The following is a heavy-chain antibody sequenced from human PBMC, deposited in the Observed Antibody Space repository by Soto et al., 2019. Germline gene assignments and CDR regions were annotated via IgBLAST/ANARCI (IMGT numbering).Heavy chain of an antibody. CDR3: ARDRITMIVVANDAFYI. J-gene: IGHJ3*02. V-gene: IGHV1-18*04. Sequence: ASVKVSCKASGYTFTSYGISWVRQAPGQGLEWMGWISAYNGNTNYAQKLQGRVTMTTDTSTSTAYMELRSLRSDDTAVYYCARDRITMIVVANDAFYIWGQGTMVTVSS. CDR1: GYTFTSYG. D-gene: IGHD3-22*01. CDR2: ISAYNGNT.